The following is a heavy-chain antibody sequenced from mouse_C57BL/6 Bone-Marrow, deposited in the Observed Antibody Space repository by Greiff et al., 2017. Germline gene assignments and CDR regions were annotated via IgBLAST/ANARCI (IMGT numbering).Heavy chain of an antibody. CDR1: GYAFSSSW. V-gene: IGHV1-82*01. J-gene: IGHJ2*01. Sequence: VQLQQSGPELVKPGASVKISCKASGYAFSSSWMNWVQQRPGKGLEWIGRIYTGDGDTNYNGKLKGKATLTADKSSSTAYMQLSSLTSDDSAVYFCASPRQLRQYYFDYWGQGTTLTVSA. CDR2: IYTGDGDT. D-gene: IGHD3-2*02. CDR3: ASPRQLRQYYFDY.